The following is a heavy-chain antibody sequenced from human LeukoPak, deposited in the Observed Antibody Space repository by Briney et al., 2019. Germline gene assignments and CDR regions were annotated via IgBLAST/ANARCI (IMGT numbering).Heavy chain of an antibody. J-gene: IGHJ4*02. Sequence: ASVKVSCKGSGYSFTDYGISWVRQAPGQGLEWMGWISTYNGNTNYAQELQGRVAMTTDTSTSTAYMELRSLRSDDTAVYYCARDCDRSGYYCYWGQGTLVTVSS. CDR2: ISTYNGNT. D-gene: IGHD3-22*01. V-gene: IGHV1-18*01. CDR3: ARDCDRSGYYCY. CDR1: GYSFTDYG.